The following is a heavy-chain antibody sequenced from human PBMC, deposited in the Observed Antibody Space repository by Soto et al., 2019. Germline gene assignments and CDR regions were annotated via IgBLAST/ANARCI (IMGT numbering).Heavy chain of an antibody. V-gene: IGHV1-3*01. CDR3: ASSPVDIVATIANWFDP. CDR2: INAGNGNT. Sequence: QVQLVQSGAEVKKPGASVKVSCKASGYTFTSYAMHWVRQAPGQRLEWMGWINAGNGNTKYSQKFQGRVTITRDTSASTAYIELSSLRSEDTAVYYCASSPVDIVATIANWFDPWGQGTLVTVSS. D-gene: IGHD5-12*01. J-gene: IGHJ5*02. CDR1: GYTFTSYA.